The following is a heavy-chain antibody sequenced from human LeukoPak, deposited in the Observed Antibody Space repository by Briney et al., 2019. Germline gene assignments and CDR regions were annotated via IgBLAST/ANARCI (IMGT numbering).Heavy chain of an antibody. D-gene: IGHD6-13*01. CDR3: ARDKWAAAAPWSRWFDP. Sequence: ASVKVSCKASGYTFTSYGISWVRQAPGQGLEWMGWISAYNGNTNYAQKLQGRVTMTTDTSTSTAYMELRSLRSDDTAVYYCARDKWAAAAPWSRWFDPWGQGTLVTVSS. J-gene: IGHJ5*02. CDR1: GYTFTSYG. V-gene: IGHV1-18*01. CDR2: ISAYNGNT.